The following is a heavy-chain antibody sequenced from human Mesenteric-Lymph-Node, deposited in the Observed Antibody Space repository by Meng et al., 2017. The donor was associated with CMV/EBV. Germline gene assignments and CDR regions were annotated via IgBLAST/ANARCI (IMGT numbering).Heavy chain of an antibody. CDR3: ARRSPYYYASSGYLLDT. J-gene: IGHJ5*02. V-gene: IGHV4-34*01. CDR1: GGSFSGYY. Sequence: SETLSLTCAVYGGSFSGYYWSWIRQPPGKGLEWIGEINHTGRPNYNPSLKSRVTISVDTSRSHFSLELSSVTAADTAVYYCARRSPYYYASSGYLLDTWGLGALVTVSS. D-gene: IGHD3-22*01. CDR2: INHTGRP.